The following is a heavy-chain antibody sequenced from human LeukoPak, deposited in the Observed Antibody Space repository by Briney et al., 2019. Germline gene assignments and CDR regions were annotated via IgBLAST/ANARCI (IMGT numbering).Heavy chain of an antibody. D-gene: IGHD6-19*01. J-gene: IGHJ3*02. CDR2: IKSKSDRGTT. CDR3: ATEHTASSGWYGAFDI. Sequence: GGSLRLPCAASGFTFINAWMSWVRQAPGRGLEWVGRIKSKSDRGTTDYAAPVKGRFTISRDDSTNTLYLQMDSLQTEDTDRSVRATEHTASSGWYGAFDIWGQGTMVTVSS. CDR1: GFTFINAW. V-gene: IGHV3-15*01.